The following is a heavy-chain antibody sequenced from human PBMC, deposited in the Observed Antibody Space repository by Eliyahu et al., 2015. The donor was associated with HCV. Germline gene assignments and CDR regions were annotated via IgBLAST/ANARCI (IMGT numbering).Heavy chain of an antibody. J-gene: IGHJ6*02. V-gene: IGHV3-11*01. CDR3: ARQRGYYYGMDV. CDR2: ISNSGGTI. Sequence: QVQLVESGGGLVKPGGSLXLSCXAXGXXFNDFYMTWIRQAPGKGLERVSYISNSGGTIYYADSVKGRFTISRDNAEKSLYLQMNGLRAEDTAVYYCARQRGYYYGMDVWGQGTTVTVSS. CDR1: GXXFNDFY.